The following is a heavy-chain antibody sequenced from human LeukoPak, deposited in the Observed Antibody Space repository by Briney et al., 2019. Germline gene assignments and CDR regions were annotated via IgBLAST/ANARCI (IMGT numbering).Heavy chain of an antibody. J-gene: IGHJ4*02. V-gene: IGHV4-59*05. Sequence: SETLSLTCTVSGGSISSYYWSWIRQPAGKGLEWIGSIYYSGSTYYNPSLKSRVTISVDTSKNQFSLKLSSVTAADTALYYCASPSGSYYEHSPLDYWGQGTLVTVSS. D-gene: IGHD1-26*01. CDR2: IYYSGST. CDR1: GGSISSYY. CDR3: ASPSGSYYEHSPLDY.